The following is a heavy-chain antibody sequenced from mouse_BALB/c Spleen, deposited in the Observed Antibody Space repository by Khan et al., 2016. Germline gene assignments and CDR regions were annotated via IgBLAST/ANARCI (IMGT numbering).Heavy chain of an antibody. CDR1: GFTFSSYA. J-gene: IGHJ4*01. V-gene: IGHV5-6-5*01. Sequence: EVELVESGGGLVKPGGSLKFSCAASGFTFSSYAMSWVRQTPEKRLEWVASINSGGTTYYPDSVKGRFTISRDDARNILYLQMNSLRSEDTAIYYCAREENALDYWGQGTSVTVSS. CDR2: INSGGTT. CDR3: AREENALDY.